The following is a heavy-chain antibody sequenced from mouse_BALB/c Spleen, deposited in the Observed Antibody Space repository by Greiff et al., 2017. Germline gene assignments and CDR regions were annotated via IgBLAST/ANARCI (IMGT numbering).Heavy chain of an antibody. CDR2: ISSGGST. J-gene: IGHJ2*01. D-gene: IGHD1-1*01. CDR3: AREGYGSSYGY. Sequence: EVHLVESGGGLVKPGGSLKLSCAASGFTFSSYAMSWVRQTPEKRLEWVASISSGGSTYYPDSVKGRFTISRDNARNILYLQMSSLRSEDTAMYYCAREGYGSSYGYWGQGTTLTVSS. CDR1: GFTFSSYA. V-gene: IGHV5-6-5*01.